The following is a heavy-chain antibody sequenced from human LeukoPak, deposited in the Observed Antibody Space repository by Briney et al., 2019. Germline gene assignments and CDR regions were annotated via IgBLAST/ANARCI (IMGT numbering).Heavy chain of an antibody. J-gene: IGHJ6*03. D-gene: IGHD1-7*01. CDR1: GYTFINYD. Sequence: ASVKVSCEASGYTFINYDINWVRQATGQGLEWMGWMNPNNGRTGYAQKFQGRVTMTRNSSISTAYMELNTLTSDDTAVYYCARGSWITGTTSYYYHMDVWGKGTTVTV. V-gene: IGHV1-8*01. CDR3: ARGSWITGTTSYYYHMDV. CDR2: MNPNNGRT.